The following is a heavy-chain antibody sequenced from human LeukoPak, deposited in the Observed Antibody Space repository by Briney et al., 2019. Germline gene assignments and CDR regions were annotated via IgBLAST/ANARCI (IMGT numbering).Heavy chain of an antibody. V-gene: IGHV3-23*01. J-gene: IGHJ4*02. CDR2: ITGSGGST. CDR1: GFTFSSYV. Sequence: GGSLRLSCAASGFTFSSYVMSWVRQAPGKGLEWVSAITGSGGSTYYADSVKGRFTISRDNSKSTLYLQMNSLRAEDTAVYYCAKGPIPGFDYWGQGALVTVSS. CDR3: AKGPIPGFDY.